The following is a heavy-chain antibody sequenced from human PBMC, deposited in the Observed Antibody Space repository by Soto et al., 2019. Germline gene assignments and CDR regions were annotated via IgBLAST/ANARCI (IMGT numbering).Heavy chain of an antibody. J-gene: IGHJ4*02. D-gene: IGHD3-22*01. CDR1: GGSISSYY. V-gene: IGHV4-59*01. CDR2: IYYSGST. Sequence: ETLSLTCTVSGGSISSYYWSWIRQPPGKGLEWIGYIYYSGSTNYNPSLKSRVTISVDTSKNQFSLKLSSVTAADTAVYYCASSDYYDSSGYYPFEYWGQGTLVTVSS. CDR3: ASSDYYDSSGYYPFEY.